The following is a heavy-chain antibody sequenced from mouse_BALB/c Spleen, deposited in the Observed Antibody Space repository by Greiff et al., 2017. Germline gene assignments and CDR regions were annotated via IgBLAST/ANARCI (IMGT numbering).Heavy chain of an antibody. CDR2: IWAGGST. Sequence: VMLVESGPGLVAPSQSLSITCTVSGFSLTSYGVHWVRQPPGKGLEWLGVIWAGGSTNYNSALMSRLSISKDNSKSQVFLKMNSLQTDDTAMYYCARVPSRGYFDVWGAGTTVTVSS. CDR3: ARVPSRGYFDV. V-gene: IGHV2-9*02. CDR1: GFSLTSYG. J-gene: IGHJ1*01.